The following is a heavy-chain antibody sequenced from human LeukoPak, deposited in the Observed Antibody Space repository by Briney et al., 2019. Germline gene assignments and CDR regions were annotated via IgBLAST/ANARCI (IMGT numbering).Heavy chain of an antibody. CDR3: ARGQYYDFWSGYPFPFDY. J-gene: IGHJ4*02. Sequence: SETLSLTCTVSGGSISSGGYYWSWIRQHPGKGLEWIGYIYYSGSTYYNPSLKSRVTISVDTSKNQFSLKLSSVTAADTAVYYCARGQYYDFWSGYPFPFDYWGRGTLVTVSS. CDR1: GGSISSGGYY. CDR2: IYYSGST. V-gene: IGHV4-31*03. D-gene: IGHD3-3*01.